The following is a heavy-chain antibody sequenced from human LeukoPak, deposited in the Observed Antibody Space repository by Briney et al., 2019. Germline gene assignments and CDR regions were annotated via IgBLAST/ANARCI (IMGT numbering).Heavy chain of an antibody. D-gene: IGHD3-22*01. CDR1: GFTVSSNY. V-gene: IGHV3-7*01. CDR3: AKGLEWYYDSSGYRN. CDR2: IKQDGSEK. Sequence: QPGGSLRLSCAASGFTVSSNYMSWVRQAPGKGLEWVANIKQDGSEKYYVDSVKGRFTISRDNAKNSLYLQMNSLRAEDTAVYYCAKGLEWYYDSSGYRNWGQGTLVTVSS. J-gene: IGHJ4*02.